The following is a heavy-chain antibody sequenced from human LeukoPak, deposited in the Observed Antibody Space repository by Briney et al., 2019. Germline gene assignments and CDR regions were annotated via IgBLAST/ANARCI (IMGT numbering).Heavy chain of an antibody. V-gene: IGHV3-74*01. CDR3: ARLTSGSYPYYYYGMDV. CDR1: GFTFSSYW. D-gene: IGHD1-26*01. J-gene: IGHJ6*02. Sequence: GGSLRLSCAASGFTFSSYWMHWVRQAPGKGLVWVSRINSDGSSTSYADSVKGRFTISRDNAKNTLYLQMNSLRAEDTAVYYCARLTSGSYPYYYYGMDVWGQGPTVTVSS. CDR2: INSDGSST.